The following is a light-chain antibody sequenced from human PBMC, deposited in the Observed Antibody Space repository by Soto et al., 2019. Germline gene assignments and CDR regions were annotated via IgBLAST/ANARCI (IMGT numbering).Light chain of an antibody. CDR3: QQYNNWPPVT. Sequence: EIVMTQFPATLFVSPGEKATLSCRASQSVSSNLAWYQQKPGQAPRLLIYGASTRATGIPARFSGSGSGTEFTLTISSLQSEDFAVYYCQQYNNWPPVTFGQGTKVDIK. V-gene: IGKV3-15*01. CDR2: GAS. CDR1: QSVSSN. J-gene: IGKJ1*01.